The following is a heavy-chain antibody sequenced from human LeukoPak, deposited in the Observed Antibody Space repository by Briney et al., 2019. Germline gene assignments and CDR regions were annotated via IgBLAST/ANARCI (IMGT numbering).Heavy chain of an antibody. J-gene: IGHJ4*02. D-gene: IGHD3-22*01. V-gene: IGHV3-33*01. CDR3: ARDTRYYDSSGYYWLDY. Sequence: PGRSLRLSCAASGFSFSSYGMHWVRQAPGKGLEWVALIWYDGSNKYYADSVKGRFTVSRDNSKNTLYLQMNSLRAEDTAVYYCARDTRYYDSSGYYWLDYWGQGTLVTVSS. CDR1: GFSFSSYG. CDR2: IWYDGSNK.